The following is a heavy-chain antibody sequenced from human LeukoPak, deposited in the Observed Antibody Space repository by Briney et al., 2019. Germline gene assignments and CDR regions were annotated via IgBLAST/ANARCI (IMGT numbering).Heavy chain of an antibody. V-gene: IGHV7-4-1*02. Sequence: ASVKVSCKASGYTFTSYAMSWVRQAPGQGLEWMGWINTNTGNPTYAQGFTGRFVFTLDTSVSTAYLQISSLKAEDTAVYDCARGSAVAGKLVDYWGQGTLVTVSS. CDR2: INTNTGNP. J-gene: IGHJ4*02. CDR1: GYTFTSYA. CDR3: ARGSAVAGKLVDY. D-gene: IGHD6-19*01.